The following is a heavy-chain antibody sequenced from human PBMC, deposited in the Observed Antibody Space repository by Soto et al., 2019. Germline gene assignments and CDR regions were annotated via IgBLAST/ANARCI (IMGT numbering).Heavy chain of an antibody. CDR3: ARVDGGDDAFDI. D-gene: IGHD2-21*01. CDR2: IWYDGSNK. CDR1: GFTFSSYG. J-gene: IGHJ3*02. V-gene: IGHV3-33*01. Sequence: QVQLVESGGGVVQPGRSLRLSCAASGFTFSSYGMHWVRQAPGKGLEWVAVIWYDGSNKYYADSVKGRFTISRDNSKNTLYLQMNSLRAEDTAVYYCARVDGGDDAFDIWGQGTMVTVSS.